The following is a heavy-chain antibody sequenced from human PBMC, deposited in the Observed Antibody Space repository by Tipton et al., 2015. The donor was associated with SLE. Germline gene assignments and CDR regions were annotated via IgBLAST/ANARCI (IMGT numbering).Heavy chain of an antibody. J-gene: IGHJ4*02. V-gene: IGHV3-21*01. Sequence: SLRLSCAASGFTFSSYSMNWVRQAPGKGPEWVASINSRSIYIYYADSVRGRFTISRDDSRDTLYLQMTSLNSDDSGLYYCAKTHRVLTPASYFFGLWGQGALVTVSS. CDR2: INSRSIYI. D-gene: IGHD2/OR15-2a*01. CDR1: GFTFSSYS. CDR3: AKTHRVLTPASYFFGL.